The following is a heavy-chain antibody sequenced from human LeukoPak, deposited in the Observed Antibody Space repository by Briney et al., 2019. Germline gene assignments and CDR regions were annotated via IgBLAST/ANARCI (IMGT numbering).Heavy chain of an antibody. D-gene: IGHD3-22*01. CDR3: ARQGGLYYYDSSGSKYYFDY. CDR2: IYPGDSDT. CDR1: GYSFTSYW. J-gene: IGHJ4*02. Sequence: GESLKISCKGSGYSFTSYWIGWVRQMPGKGLEWMVIIYPGDSDTRYSPSFQGQVTISADKSISTAYLQWSSLKASDTAMYYCARQGGLYYYDSSGSKYYFDYWGQGTLVTVSS. V-gene: IGHV5-51*01.